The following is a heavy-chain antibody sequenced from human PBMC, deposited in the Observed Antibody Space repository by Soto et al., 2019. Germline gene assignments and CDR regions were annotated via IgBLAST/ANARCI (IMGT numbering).Heavy chain of an antibody. Sequence: SETLSLTCTVSGGSISSGDYYWSRIRQPPGKGLEWIGYIYYSGSTYYNPSLKSRVTISVDTSKNQFSLKLSSVTAADTAVYYCASLYSSSWYGRGDYWGQGTLVTVSS. CDR3: ASLYSSSWYGRGDY. V-gene: IGHV4-30-4*01. CDR2: IYYSGST. J-gene: IGHJ4*02. D-gene: IGHD6-13*01. CDR1: GGSISSGDYY.